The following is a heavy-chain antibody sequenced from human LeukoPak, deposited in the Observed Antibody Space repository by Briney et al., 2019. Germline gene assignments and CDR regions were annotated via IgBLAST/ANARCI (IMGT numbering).Heavy chain of an antibody. CDR3: TSGGMVSGDY. D-gene: IGHD2-8*01. J-gene: IGHJ4*01. CDR1: GGSINSYY. CDR2: IYYSGST. Sequence: SETLSLTCTVSGGSINSYYWSWIAQPPGKGLEWIGYIYYSGSTNYNPSLKSLVTISRDTSKNQFSLKLRSVTAADTAVYYCTSGGMVSGDYWGHGTLVTVSS. V-gene: IGHV4-59*01.